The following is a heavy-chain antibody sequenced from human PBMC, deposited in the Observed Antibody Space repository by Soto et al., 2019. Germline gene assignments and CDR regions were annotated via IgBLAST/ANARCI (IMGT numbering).Heavy chain of an antibody. D-gene: IGHD6-6*01. V-gene: IGHV1-18*01. CDR2: ISAHNGNT. CDR1: GYAFTTYG. J-gene: IGHJ4*02. CDR3: ARGRDGDY. Sequence: QVHLVQSGAEVKKPGASVKVSCKGSGYAFTTYGITWVRQAPGQGLEWMGWISAHNGNTNYAQKLQGRVSVTRDTSTSTAYMELGSLRSDDTAVYYCARGRDGDYWGQGALVTVSS.